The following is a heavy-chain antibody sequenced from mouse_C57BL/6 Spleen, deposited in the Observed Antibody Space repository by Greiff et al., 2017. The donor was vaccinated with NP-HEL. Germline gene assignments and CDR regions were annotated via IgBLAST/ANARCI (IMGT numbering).Heavy chain of an antibody. J-gene: IGHJ1*03. CDR3: ARGEGMITTYFDV. V-gene: IGHV1-69*01. Sequence: QVQLQQPGAELVMPGASVKLSCKASGYTFTSYWMHWVKQRPGQGLEWIGEIDPSDSYTNYNQKFKGKSTLTVDKSSSTAYMQLSSLTSEDSAVYYCARGEGMITTYFDVWGTGTTVTVCS. CDR1: GYTFTSYW. CDR2: IDPSDSYT. D-gene: IGHD2-4*01.